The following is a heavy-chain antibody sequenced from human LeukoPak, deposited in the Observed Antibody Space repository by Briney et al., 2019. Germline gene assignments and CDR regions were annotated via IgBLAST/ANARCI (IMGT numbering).Heavy chain of an antibody. J-gene: IGHJ1*01. Sequence: PSETLSLTCTVSGGSISSYYWSWIRQPPGKGLEWIGYIYYSGSTNYNPSLKSRVTISVDTSKNQFSLKLSSVTAADTAVYYCESGNGDYRPMYFQHWGEGTLVTVSS. V-gene: IGHV4-59*08. CDR3: ESGNGDYRPMYFQH. CDR1: GGSISSYY. CDR2: IYYSGST. D-gene: IGHD4-17*01.